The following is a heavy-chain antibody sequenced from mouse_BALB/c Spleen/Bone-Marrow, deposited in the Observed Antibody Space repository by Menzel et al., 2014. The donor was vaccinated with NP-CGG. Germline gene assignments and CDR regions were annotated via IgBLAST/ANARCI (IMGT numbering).Heavy chain of an antibody. V-gene: IGHV5-17*02. CDR1: GFTFSSFG. CDR3: VRRYYGSSFSYFDY. J-gene: IGHJ2*01. CDR2: ISSGSSTI. D-gene: IGHD1-1*01. Sequence: EVKLMESGGGLVQPGGSRKLSCAASGFTFSSFGMHWVRQAPEKGLEWVAYISSGSSTIYYADTVKGRFTISRDNPKNTLFLQMTILRSEDTAMYYCVRRYYGSSFSYFDYWGQGTTLTVSS.